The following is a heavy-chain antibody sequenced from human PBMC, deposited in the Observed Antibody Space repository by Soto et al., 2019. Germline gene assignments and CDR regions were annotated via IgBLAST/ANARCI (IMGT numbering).Heavy chain of an antibody. Sequence: QVQLVESGGGVVQPGRSLRLSCAASGFIFSSYGMHWVRQAPGKGLEWVAVIWYDGSNKYYADSVKGRFTISRDNSKNTLYVQMNSLRVEDTAVYYCAREVVYGSGSYYNSDYYYYGMDVWGQGTTVTVSS. CDR3: AREVVYGSGSYYNSDYYYYGMDV. J-gene: IGHJ6*02. V-gene: IGHV3-33*01. D-gene: IGHD3-10*01. CDR1: GFIFSSYG. CDR2: IWYDGSNK.